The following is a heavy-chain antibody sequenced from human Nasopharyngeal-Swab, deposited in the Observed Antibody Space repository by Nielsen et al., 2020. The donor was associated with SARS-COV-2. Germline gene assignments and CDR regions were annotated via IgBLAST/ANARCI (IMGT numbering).Heavy chain of an antibody. CDR2: ISYDGSNK. CDR1: GFTFSSYG. CDR3: AKGVERAAEDY. J-gene: IGHJ4*02. V-gene: IGHV3-30*18. D-gene: IGHD6-13*01. Sequence: GESLKISCEASGFTFSSYGMHWVRQAPGKGLEWVAVISYDGSNKYYADSVKGRFTISRDNSKNTLYLQMNSLRAEDTAVYYCAKGVERAAEDYWGQGTLVTVSS.